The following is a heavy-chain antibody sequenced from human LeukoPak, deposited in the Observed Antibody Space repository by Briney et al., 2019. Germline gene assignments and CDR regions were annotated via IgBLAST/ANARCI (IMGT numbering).Heavy chain of an antibody. CDR1: GFTFSSYG. J-gene: IGHJ4*02. CDR3: AKALSVVITYFDY. Sequence: GGSLRLSCAASGFTFSSYGMHWARQAPGKGLEWVAFIRYDGSNKYYADSVKGRFTISRDNSKNTLYLQMNSLRAEDTAVYYCAKALSVVITYFDYWGQGTLVTVSS. V-gene: IGHV3-30*02. D-gene: IGHD3-22*01. CDR2: IRYDGSNK.